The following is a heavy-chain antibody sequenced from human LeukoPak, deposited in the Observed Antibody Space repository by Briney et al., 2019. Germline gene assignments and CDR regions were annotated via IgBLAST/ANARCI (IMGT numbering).Heavy chain of an antibody. J-gene: IGHJ2*01. CDR3: ARDWAVTPRYFDL. Sequence: GGSLRLSCAASGFTFSSSWMSWVRQAPGKGLEWVANIKPDGSDKYYVDSVKGRFTISRDNAKNSLYLQMNSLRAEDTAVYYCARDWAVTPRYFDLWGRGTLVTVSS. CDR1: GFTFSSSW. V-gene: IGHV3-7*01. CDR2: IKPDGSDK. D-gene: IGHD4-17*01.